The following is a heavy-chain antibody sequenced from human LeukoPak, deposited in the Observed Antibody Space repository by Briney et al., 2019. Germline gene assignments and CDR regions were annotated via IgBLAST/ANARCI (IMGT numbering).Heavy chain of an antibody. CDR2: IRYDGSNK. CDR3: AKDRGTGDSWYFDL. CDR1: GFTFSSYS. V-gene: IGHV3-30*02. D-gene: IGHD7-27*01. J-gene: IGHJ2*01. Sequence: PGGSLRLSCAASGFTFSSYSMNWVRQAPGKGLEWVAFIRYDGSNKYYADSVKGRFTISRDNSKNTLYLQMNSLRAEDTAVYYCAKDRGTGDSWYFDLWGRGTLVTVSS.